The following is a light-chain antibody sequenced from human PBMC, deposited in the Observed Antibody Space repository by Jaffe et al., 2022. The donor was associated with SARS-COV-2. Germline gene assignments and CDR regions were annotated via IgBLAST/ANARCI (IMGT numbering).Light chain of an antibody. CDR2: GAS. J-gene: IGKJ1*01. CDR3: QHYGSSRT. Sequence: EIVLTQSPGTLSLSPGERATLSCRASQSVNSNYLAWYQQKPGQAPRLLVYGASSRATGIPDRFSGSGSGTDFTLTINRLEPEDFAVYYCQHYGSSRTFGQGTKVEIK. V-gene: IGKV3-20*01. CDR1: QSVNSNY.